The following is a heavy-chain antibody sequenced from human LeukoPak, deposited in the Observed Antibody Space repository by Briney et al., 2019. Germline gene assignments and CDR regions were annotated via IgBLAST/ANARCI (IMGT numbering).Heavy chain of an antibody. J-gene: IGHJ3*02. Sequence: GGCLRLSCAASGFTFSNYIMTWVRQAPGKGREWVSGISGGGGRTFYADSVKGRFTVSRANSKTTLYLQMIRLSAEDTTIYYCAKNNLDVGDGGSLQGALDIWGQGTMVTVSS. D-gene: IGHD4-23*01. CDR2: ISGGGGRT. CDR1: GFTFSNYI. V-gene: IGHV3-23*01. CDR3: AKNNLDVGDGGSLQGALDI.